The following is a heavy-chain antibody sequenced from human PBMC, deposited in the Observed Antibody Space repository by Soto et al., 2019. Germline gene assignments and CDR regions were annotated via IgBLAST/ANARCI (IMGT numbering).Heavy chain of an antibody. J-gene: IGHJ4*02. V-gene: IGHV3-15*07. Sequence: EVQLVESGGGLVKPGGSLRLSCAASGFTFSNAWMNWVRQAPGKGLEWVGRIKSKTDGGTTDYAAPVKGRFTISRDDLKNTLYLQMNSLKTEDTAVYYCTTVYSYYYDSSGYRWRNHDYWGQGTLVTVSS. CDR2: IKSKTDGGTT. D-gene: IGHD3-22*01. CDR1: GFTFSNAW. CDR3: TTVYSYYYDSSGYRWRNHDY.